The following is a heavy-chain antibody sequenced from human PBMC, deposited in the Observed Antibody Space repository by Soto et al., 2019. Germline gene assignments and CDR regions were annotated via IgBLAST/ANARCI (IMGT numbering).Heavy chain of an antibody. D-gene: IGHD6-6*01. CDR1: GYTFTAYY. CDR2: INPDSGDT. Sequence: ASVKVSCKASGYTFTAYYIHWMRQAPGQGLEWMGWINPDSGDTKYPQTFQGRVTMTRDTSISTAYMELSRLRSHDTALYYCARADHSSSSTPFYSYFYGMDVWGQGTTVTVYS. CDR3: ARADHSSSSTPFYSYFYGMDV. J-gene: IGHJ6*02. V-gene: IGHV1-2*02.